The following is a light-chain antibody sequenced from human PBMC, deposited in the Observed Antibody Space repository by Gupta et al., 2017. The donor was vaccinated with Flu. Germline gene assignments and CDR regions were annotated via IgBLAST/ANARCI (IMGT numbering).Light chain of an antibody. V-gene: IGLV2-8*01. J-gene: IGLJ1*01. CDR2: EVS. CDR3: SSYAGSNTPYV. CDR1: SSDVGGYEY. Sequence: QSALTQPPSASGSPGQSVTISCTGTSSDVGGYEYVSWYQQPPGKAPKVLIYEVSKRPSGVPDRFSGSKSGNTASLTVSGLQAEDEADYYCSSYAGSNTPYVFGTGTKVTVL.